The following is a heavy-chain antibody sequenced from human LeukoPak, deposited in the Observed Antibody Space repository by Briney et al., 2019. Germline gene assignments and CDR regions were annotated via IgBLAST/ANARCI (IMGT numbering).Heavy chain of an antibody. Sequence: VASVKVSCKASGYTFTSYYMHWVRQAPGQGLEWMGIINPSGGSTSYAQKFQGRVTMTRDTSTSTVYMELRSLRSDDTAVYYCVRDLEYSSSWRPYYMDVWGKGTTVTVSS. D-gene: IGHD6-13*01. CDR3: VRDLEYSSSWRPYYMDV. V-gene: IGHV1-46*01. J-gene: IGHJ6*03. CDR2: INPSGGST. CDR1: GYTFTSYY.